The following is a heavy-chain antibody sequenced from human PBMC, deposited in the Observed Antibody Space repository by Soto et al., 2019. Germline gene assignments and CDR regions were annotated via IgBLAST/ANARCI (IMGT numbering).Heavy chain of an antibody. CDR3: ARNVLRYFDWLQKSNWFDP. CDR1: GGSFSGYY. Sequence: PSETLSLTCAVYGGSFSGYYWSWIRQPPGKGLEWIGEINHSGSTNYNPSLKSRVTISVDTSKNQFSLKLSSVTAADTAVYYCARNVLRYFDWLQKSNWFDPWGQGTLVTVSS. D-gene: IGHD3-9*01. V-gene: IGHV4-34*01. J-gene: IGHJ5*02. CDR2: INHSGST.